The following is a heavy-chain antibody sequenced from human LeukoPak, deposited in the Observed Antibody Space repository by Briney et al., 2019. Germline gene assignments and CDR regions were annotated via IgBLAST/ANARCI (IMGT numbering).Heavy chain of an antibody. V-gene: IGHV4-59*11. CDR3: ARDRMAMDS. CDR1: GGSISSHY. D-gene: IGHD2-8*01. J-gene: IGHJ4*02. Sequence: SETLSLTCTVSGGSISSHYWSWIRQPPGKGLEWIGYIYYSGSTNYNPSLKSRVTLSVDTSKNQFSLKLSSVTAADTAVCYCARDRMAMDSWGQGTLVTVSS. CDR2: IYYSGST.